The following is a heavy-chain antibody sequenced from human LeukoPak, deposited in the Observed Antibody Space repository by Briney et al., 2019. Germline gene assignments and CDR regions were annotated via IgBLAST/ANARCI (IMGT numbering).Heavy chain of an antibody. D-gene: IGHD2-2*01. CDR1: GYTFTSYY. Sequence: ASVKVSCKASGYTFTSYYMHWVRQAPGQGLEWMGIINPSGGSTSYAQKFQGRVTMTRDTSTSTVYMELSSLRSEDTAVYYCARPHGPQLPPDAFDIWGQGTMVTVSS. CDR3: ARPHGPQLPPDAFDI. J-gene: IGHJ3*02. V-gene: IGHV1-46*01. CDR2: INPSGGST.